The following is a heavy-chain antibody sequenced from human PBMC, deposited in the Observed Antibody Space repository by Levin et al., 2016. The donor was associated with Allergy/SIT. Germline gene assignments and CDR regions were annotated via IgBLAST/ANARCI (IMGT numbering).Heavy chain of an antibody. CDR1: GGSISSYY. J-gene: IGHJ4*02. Sequence: SETLSLTCTVSGGSISSYYWSWIRQPPGKGLEWIGHIYYSGNTNYNPSLKSRVTISVDTSKNQFSLNLSSVTAADTAVYYCARVDGDWYFDYWGQGRLVTVSS. CDR2: IYYSGNT. CDR3: ARVDGDWYFDY. V-gene: IGHV4-59*12. D-gene: IGHD4-17*01.